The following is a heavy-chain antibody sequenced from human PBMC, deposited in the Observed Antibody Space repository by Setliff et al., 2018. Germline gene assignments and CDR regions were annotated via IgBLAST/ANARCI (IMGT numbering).Heavy chain of an antibody. CDR1: GGSISSRSYY. V-gene: IGHV4-39*07. D-gene: IGHD3-10*01. Sequence: PSETLSLTRAVSGGSISSRSYYWGWNRQPPGKGLEWIGSIYYSGSTYYKPSLKSRVTISVDTSKNQFSLKLSSVTAADTAVYYCARVSSYGSGSYYYYYYGMDVWGQGTTVTVSS. J-gene: IGHJ6*02. CDR2: IYYSGST. CDR3: ARVSSYGSGSYYYYYYGMDV.